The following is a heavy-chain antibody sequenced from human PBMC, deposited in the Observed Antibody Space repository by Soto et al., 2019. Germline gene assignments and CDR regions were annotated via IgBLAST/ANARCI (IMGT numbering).Heavy chain of an antibody. CDR3: ARAVDYSGNSGGHY. Sequence: GLHRHLCAGSEVTFRSYSMHWVLQAPGKGRECVEVISYDGSNKYYADSVKGRFTISRDNCKNTLYLEMNSLRAEDTAVYCCARAVDYSGNSGGHYWGQGTMVTVSS. J-gene: IGHJ4*02. CDR2: ISYDGSNK. CDR1: EVTFRSYS. V-gene: IGHV3-30-3*01. D-gene: IGHD4-4*01.